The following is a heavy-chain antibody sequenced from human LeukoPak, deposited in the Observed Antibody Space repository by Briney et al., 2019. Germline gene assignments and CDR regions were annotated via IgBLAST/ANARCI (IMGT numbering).Heavy chain of an antibody. CDR1: GFTFTSSA. Sequence: SVKVSCKASGFTFTSSAMQWVRQARGQRLEWIGWIVVGSGNTNYAQKFQERVTITRDMSTSTAYMELSSLRSEDTAVYYCARFGPLWFGELTTRAFDYWGQGTLVTVSS. V-gene: IGHV1-58*02. D-gene: IGHD3-10*01. CDR3: ARFGPLWFGELTTRAFDY. J-gene: IGHJ4*02. CDR2: IVVGSGNT.